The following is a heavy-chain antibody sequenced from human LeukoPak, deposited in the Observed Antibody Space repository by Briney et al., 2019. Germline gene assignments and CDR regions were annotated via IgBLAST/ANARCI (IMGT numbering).Heavy chain of an antibody. CDR2: IYYSGSN. CDR3: ARDLAYCSGGRCYSRWFDP. J-gene: IGHJ5*02. Sequence: SEPLSLTCTVSVGSVNIDSYYWRWIRQPPGRVLEWIGSIYYSGSNNYNPSRKSRVSISVDTSKNQFSLKLSSVPAADTAVYYCARDLAYCSGGRCYSRWFDPWGQGTLVTVSS. CDR1: VGSVNIDSYY. V-gene: IGHV4-61*01. D-gene: IGHD2-15*01.